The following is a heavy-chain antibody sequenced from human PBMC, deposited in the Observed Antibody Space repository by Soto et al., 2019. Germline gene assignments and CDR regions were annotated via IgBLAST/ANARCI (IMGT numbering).Heavy chain of an antibody. CDR2: INPNSGGT. CDR3: AKGVGIAAPLDFDY. D-gene: IGHD6-6*01. CDR1: GYTFTGYY. V-gene: IGHV1-2*02. Sequence: ASVKVSCKASGYTFTGYYMHWVRQAPGQGLEWMGWINPNSGGTNYAQKFQGRVTMTRDTSISTAYMELSRLRAEDTAVYYCAKGVGIAAPLDFDYWGQGTLVTVSS. J-gene: IGHJ4*02.